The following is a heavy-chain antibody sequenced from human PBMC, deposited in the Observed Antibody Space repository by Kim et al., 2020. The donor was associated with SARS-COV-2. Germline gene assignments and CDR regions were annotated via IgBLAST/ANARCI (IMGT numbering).Heavy chain of an antibody. D-gene: IGHD3-9*01. Sequence: ASVKVSCKASGYTFTSYGISWVRQAPGQGLEWMGWISAYNGNTNYAQKLQGRVTMTTDTSTSTAYMELRSLRSDDTAVYYCARDVGYFDWFSPKNWFDPWGQGTLVTVSS. V-gene: IGHV1-18*01. CDR1: GYTFTSYG. CDR3: ARDVGYFDWFSPKNWFDP. CDR2: ISAYNGNT. J-gene: IGHJ5*02.